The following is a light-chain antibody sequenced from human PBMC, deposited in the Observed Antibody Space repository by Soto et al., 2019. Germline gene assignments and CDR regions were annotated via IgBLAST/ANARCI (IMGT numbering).Light chain of an antibody. CDR1: SGSVSSGYY. CDR3: MLYMGSGIYV. V-gene: IGLV8-61*01. CDR2: NTN. J-gene: IGLJ1*01. Sequence: QTEVTQEPSFSVSPGGTVTLTCGLSSGSVSSGYYPSWYQRTPGQSPRPLMYNTNTRSSGVPDRFSGSILGDKAALTITGAQADDESEYYCMLYMGSGIYVFGTGTKLTVL.